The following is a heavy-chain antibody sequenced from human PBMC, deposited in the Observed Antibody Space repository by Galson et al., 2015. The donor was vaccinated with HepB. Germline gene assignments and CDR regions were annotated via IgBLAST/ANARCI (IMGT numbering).Heavy chain of an antibody. V-gene: IGHV3-66*01. CDR1: GFTVSSNY. CDR2: IYSGGST. J-gene: IGHJ4*02. D-gene: IGHD6-13*01. CDR3: ARDSSSSWPLYFDY. Sequence: SLRLSCAASGFTVSSNYMSWVRQAPGKGLEWVSVIYSGGSTYYADSVKGRFTISRDNSKNTLYLQMNSLRAEDTAVYYCARDSSSSWPLYFDYWGQGTLVTVSS.